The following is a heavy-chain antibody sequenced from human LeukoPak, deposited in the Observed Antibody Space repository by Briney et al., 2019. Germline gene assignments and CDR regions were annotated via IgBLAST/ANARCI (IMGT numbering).Heavy chain of an antibody. CDR3: AATPLLVVPENDY. J-gene: IGHJ4*02. CDR1: GYTFTSYG. V-gene: IGHV1-58*02. Sequence: AASVKVSCKASGYTFTSYGISWVRQAPGQGLEWMGWIVVGSGNTNYAQKFQERVAITRDMSTSTAYMELSSLRSEDTAVYYCAATPLLVVPENDYWGQGTLVTVSS. D-gene: IGHD2-2*01. CDR2: IVVGSGNT.